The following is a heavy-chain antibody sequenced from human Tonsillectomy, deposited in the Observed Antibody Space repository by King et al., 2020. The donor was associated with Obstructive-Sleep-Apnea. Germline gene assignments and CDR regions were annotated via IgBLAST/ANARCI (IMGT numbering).Heavy chain of an antibody. CDR2: LNHSGST. CDR3: ARGQGFYESSGYSNWYFDL. V-gene: IGHV4-34*01. D-gene: IGHD3-22*01. CDR1: GGSFSGSF. J-gene: IGHJ2*01. Sequence: VQLQQWGAGLLKPSETLSLTCAVYGGSFSGSFWSWIRQPPGQGLEWIGELNHSGSTNYNPSLKSRVTISVDTSKNQFSLKLSSVIAADTAVYYCARGQGFYESSGYSNWYFDLWGRGTPVTVSA.